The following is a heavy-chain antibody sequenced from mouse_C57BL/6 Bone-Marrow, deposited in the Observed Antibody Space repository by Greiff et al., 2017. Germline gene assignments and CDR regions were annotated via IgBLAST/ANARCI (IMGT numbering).Heavy chain of an antibody. D-gene: IGHD2-1*01. CDR2: ILPSIGRT. CDR3: ARGYGNYLYAMDY. V-gene: IGHV15-2*01. J-gene: IGHJ4*01. Sequence: VQLQQSGSELRSPGSSVKLSCKDFDSEVFPIAYMSWVRQKPGHGFEWIGGILPSIGRTIYGEKFEDKATLDADTLSNTAYLELNSLTSEDSAIYYCARGYGNYLYAMDYWGQGTSVTVSS. CDR1: DSEVFPIAY.